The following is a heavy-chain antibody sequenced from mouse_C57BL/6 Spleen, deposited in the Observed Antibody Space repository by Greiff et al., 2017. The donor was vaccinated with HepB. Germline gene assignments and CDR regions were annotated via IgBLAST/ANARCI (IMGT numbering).Heavy chain of an antibody. CDR1: GYTFTSYW. Sequence: VQLQQPGAELVKPGASVKMSYKASGYTFTSYWITWVKQRPGQGLEWIGDIYPGSGSTNYNEKFKSKATLTVDTSSSTAYMQLSSLTAEDSAVYYCARYGYYDYYYFDYWGQGTTLTVSS. V-gene: IGHV1-55*01. J-gene: IGHJ2*01. CDR2: IYPGSGST. CDR3: ARYGYYDYYYFDY. D-gene: IGHD2-4*01.